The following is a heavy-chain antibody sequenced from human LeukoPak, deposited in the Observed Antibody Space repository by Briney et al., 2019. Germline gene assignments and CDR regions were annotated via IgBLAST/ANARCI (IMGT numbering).Heavy chain of an antibody. CDR1: GFTFSSYA. V-gene: IGHV3-23*01. CDR3: AKDVAGVRGVRGGFDY. CDR2: IGGSGVST. J-gene: IGHJ4*02. D-gene: IGHD3-10*01. Sequence: GGSQRLSCAASGFTFSSYAMSWVGQAPRKGLEWVSAIGGSGVSTYYADSVKGRFTISRDNSKNTLYLQMNSLRAEGTAIYYCAKDVAGVRGVRGGFDYWGQGTLVTVSS.